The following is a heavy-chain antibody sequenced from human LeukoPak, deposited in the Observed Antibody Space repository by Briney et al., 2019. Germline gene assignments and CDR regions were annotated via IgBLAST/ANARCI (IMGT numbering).Heavy chain of an antibody. CDR1: GYAFTSYG. D-gene: IGHD4-23*01. V-gene: IGHV1-18*01. CDR3: ARDVGYGGNDHNIDY. J-gene: IGHJ4*02. Sequence: ASVKVSCKASGYAFTSYGISWVRQAPGQGLEWMGWISAYNGNTNYAQKLQGRVTMTTDTSTSTAYMELRSLRSDDTAVYYCARDVGYGGNDHNIDYWGQGTLVTVSS. CDR2: ISAYNGNT.